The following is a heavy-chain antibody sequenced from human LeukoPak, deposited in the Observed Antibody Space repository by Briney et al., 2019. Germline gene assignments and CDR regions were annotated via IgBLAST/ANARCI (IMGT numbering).Heavy chain of an antibody. CDR1: GFTFSSYA. J-gene: IGHJ4*02. Sequence: PGGSLRLSCAASGFTFSSYAMHWVRQAPGKGLEWVAVISYDGSNKYYADSVKGRFTISRDNSKNTLYLQMNGLRAEDTAIYYCAKTFYDSGSYWGAFDYWGQGTLVTVSS. CDR2: ISYDGSNK. CDR3: AKTFYDSGSYWGAFDY. D-gene: IGHD3-10*01. V-gene: IGHV3-30*04.